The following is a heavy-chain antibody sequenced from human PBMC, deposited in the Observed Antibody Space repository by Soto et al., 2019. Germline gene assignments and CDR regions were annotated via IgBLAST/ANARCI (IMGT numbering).Heavy chain of an antibody. J-gene: IGHJ6*03. CDR3: ARLSPEQQPYMDV. D-gene: IGHD6-13*01. CDR2: IYYSGST. V-gene: IGHV4-59*08. CDR1: GGSISSYY. Sequence: SETLSLTCTVSGGSISSYYWSWIRQPPGKGLEWIGYIYYSGSTNYNPSLKSRVTISVDTSKNQFSLKLSSVTAADTAVYYCARLSPEQQPYMDVWGKGTTVTVSS.